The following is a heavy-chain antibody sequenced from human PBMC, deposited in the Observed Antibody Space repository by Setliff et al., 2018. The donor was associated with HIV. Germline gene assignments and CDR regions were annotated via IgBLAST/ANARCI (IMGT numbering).Heavy chain of an antibody. V-gene: IGHV3-21*01. CDR3: ATHRVGQRPWLSDF. CDR2: ISTSSTYT. Sequence: GGSLRLSCAVSGFNFRGYNMNWVRQAPGKGLEWVASISTSSTYTYYADSVKGRFTISRDNAKNALYLQMNSLSAEDTAVYYCATHRVGQRPWLSDFWGQGTLVTVSS. CDR1: GFNFRGYN. D-gene: IGHD5-12*01. J-gene: IGHJ4*02.